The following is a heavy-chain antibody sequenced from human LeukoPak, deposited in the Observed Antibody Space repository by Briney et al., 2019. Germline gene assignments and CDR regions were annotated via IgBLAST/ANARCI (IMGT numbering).Heavy chain of an antibody. CDR2: IYPGDSDT. D-gene: IGHD6-19*01. J-gene: IGHJ4*02. Sequence: GQSLKISCKGSGYRFTTYWIGWVRQMPGKGLEWMGIIYPGDSDTRYSPSFQGQVTISADKPISTAYLQWSSLKASDTAMYYCARQASGWTVGVDYWGQGTLVTVSS. CDR1: GYRFTTYW. V-gene: IGHV5-51*01. CDR3: ARQASGWTVGVDY.